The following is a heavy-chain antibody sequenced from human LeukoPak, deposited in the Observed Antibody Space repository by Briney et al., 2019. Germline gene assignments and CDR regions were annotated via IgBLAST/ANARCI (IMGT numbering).Heavy chain of an antibody. J-gene: IGHJ4*02. V-gene: IGHV3-23*01. CDR3: ARSGSSSRYAHTDY. D-gene: IGHD2-2*01. CDR2: ISGSGGST. Sequence: PGGSLRLSCAASGFTFSSYAMSWVRQAPGKGLEWVSAISGSGGSTYYADSVKGRFTISRDNSKNTLYLQMNSLRAEDTAVYYCARSGSSSRYAHTDYWGQGTLVTVSS. CDR1: GFTFSSYA.